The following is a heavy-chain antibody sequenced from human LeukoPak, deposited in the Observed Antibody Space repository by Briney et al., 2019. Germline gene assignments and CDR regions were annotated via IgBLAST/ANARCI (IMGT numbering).Heavy chain of an antibody. J-gene: IGHJ6*03. Sequence: TGGSLRLSCAASEFTFSSYAMSWVRQAPGKGLEWVSAISGSDGSTYYADSVKGRFTISRDNSKNTLYLQMNSLKAEDTAVYYCAKVMKGSERLTMVRGVIIKTAGLYYMDVWGKGTTVTVSS. D-gene: IGHD3-10*01. CDR1: EFTFSSYA. V-gene: IGHV3-23*01. CDR3: AKVMKGSERLTMVRGVIIKTAGLYYMDV. CDR2: ISGSDGST.